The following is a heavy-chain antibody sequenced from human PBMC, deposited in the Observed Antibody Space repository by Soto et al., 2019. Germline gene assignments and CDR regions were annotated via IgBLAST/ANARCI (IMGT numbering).Heavy chain of an antibody. J-gene: IGHJ6*02. CDR1: GGTFSSYA. CDR2: IIPIFGTA. D-gene: IGHD5-18*01. Sequence: GASVKVSCKASGGTFSSYAISWVRQAPGQGLEWMGGIIPIFGTANYAQKFQGRVTITADESASTAYMELSSLRSEDTAVYYCARHRDTAMADYYYGMDVWGQGTTVTVSS. V-gene: IGHV1-69*13. CDR3: ARHRDTAMADYYYGMDV.